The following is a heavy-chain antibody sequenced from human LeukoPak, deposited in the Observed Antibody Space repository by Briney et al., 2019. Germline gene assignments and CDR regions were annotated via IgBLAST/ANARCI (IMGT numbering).Heavy chain of an antibody. Sequence: SQTLSLTCTVSGGSTSSGGYYWSWIRQHPGKGLEWIGYIYYSGSTYYNPSLKSRVTISVDTSKNQFSLKLSSVTAADTAVYYCARGVTMVRGTWFDPWGQGTLVTVSS. CDR2: IYYSGST. CDR1: GGSTSSGGYY. CDR3: ARGVTMVRGTWFDP. D-gene: IGHD3-10*01. V-gene: IGHV4-31*03. J-gene: IGHJ5*02.